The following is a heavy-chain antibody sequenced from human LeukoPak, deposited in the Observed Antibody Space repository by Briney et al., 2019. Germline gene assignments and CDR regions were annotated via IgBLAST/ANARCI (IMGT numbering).Heavy chain of an antibody. CDR1: GFTFSSYS. CDR3: ARGRRIAAAGLYYFDY. V-gene: IGHV3-21*01. D-gene: IGHD6-13*01. J-gene: IGHJ4*02. CDR2: ISSSSSYI. Sequence: GGSLRLSCAASGFTFSSYSMNWVRQAPGKGLEWVSSISSSSSYIYYADSVKGRFTISRDNAKNSLYLQMNSLRAEDTAVCYCARGRRIAAAGLYYFDYWGQGTLVTVSS.